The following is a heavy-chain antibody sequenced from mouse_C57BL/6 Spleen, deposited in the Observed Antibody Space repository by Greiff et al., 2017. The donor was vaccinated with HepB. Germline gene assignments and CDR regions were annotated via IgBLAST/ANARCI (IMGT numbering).Heavy chain of an antibody. CDR2: IYPGDGDT. CDR1: GYAFSSYW. CDR3: ARTRSNYVKDYWYFDV. Sequence: QVQLQQSGAELVKPGASVKISCKASGYAFSSYWMNWVKQRPGKGLEWIGQIYPGDGDTNYNGKFKGKATLTADKSSSTAYMQLSSLTSEDSAVYFCARTRSNYVKDYWYFDVWGTGTTVTVSS. J-gene: IGHJ1*03. V-gene: IGHV1-80*01. D-gene: IGHD2-5*01.